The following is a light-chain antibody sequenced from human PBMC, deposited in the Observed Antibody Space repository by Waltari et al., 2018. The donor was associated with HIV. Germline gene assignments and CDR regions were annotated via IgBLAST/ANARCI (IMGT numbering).Light chain of an antibody. CDR1: QAVSTW. V-gene: IGKV1D-12*01. J-gene: IGKJ4*01. CDR2: AAS. CDR3: QQANSFPLT. Sequence: DIQMTQSPSSVSASVGDRVTITCRASQAVSTWLAWYQQKPGKAPNLLIYAASSLQSGVSSRFRGSGTGTDFTLTINNLQPEDLATYYCQQANSFPLTFGGGTKVDIK.